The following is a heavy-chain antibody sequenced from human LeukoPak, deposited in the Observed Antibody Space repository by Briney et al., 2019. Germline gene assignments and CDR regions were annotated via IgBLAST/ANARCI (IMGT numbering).Heavy chain of an antibody. Sequence: GGSLRLSCAASGFTFSSYGMSWVRQAPGKGLEWVAVISYDGSNKYYADSVKGRFTISRDNSKNTLYLQMNSLRAEDTAVYYCAREGYSGYELYYYYYYMDVWGKGTTVTVSS. V-gene: IGHV3-30*03. CDR3: AREGYSGYELYYYYYYMDV. CDR1: GFTFSSYG. CDR2: ISYDGSNK. J-gene: IGHJ6*03. D-gene: IGHD5-12*01.